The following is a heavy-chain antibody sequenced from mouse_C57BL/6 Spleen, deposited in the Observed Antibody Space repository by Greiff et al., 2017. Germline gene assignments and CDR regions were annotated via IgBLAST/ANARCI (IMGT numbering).Heavy chain of an antibody. D-gene: IGHD2-3*01. CDR3: ARGDGYLRAMDY. CDR1: GYTFTDYY. J-gene: IGHJ4*01. V-gene: IGHV1-26*01. Sequence: EVQLQQSGPELVKPGASVKISCKASGYTFTDYYMNWVKQSHGKSLEWIGDINPNNGGTSYNQKFKGKATLTVDKSSSTAYMELRSLTSEDSAVYYCARGDGYLRAMDYWGQGTSVTVSS. CDR2: INPNNGGT.